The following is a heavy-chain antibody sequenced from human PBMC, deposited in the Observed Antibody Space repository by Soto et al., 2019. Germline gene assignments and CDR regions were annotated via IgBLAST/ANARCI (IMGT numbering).Heavy chain of an antibody. CDR3: AKQDRYYYDRSGYLGPIDC. D-gene: IGHD3-22*01. V-gene: IGHV3-23*01. CDR2: ISGSGGST. Sequence: PGGSLRLSCAASGFTFSSYAMSWVRQAPGKGLEWVSAISGSGGSTYYADSVKGRFTISRDNSKNTLYLQMNSLRAEDTAVYYCAKQDRYYYDRSGYLGPIDCWGQGTLVTVSS. J-gene: IGHJ4*02. CDR1: GFTFSSYA.